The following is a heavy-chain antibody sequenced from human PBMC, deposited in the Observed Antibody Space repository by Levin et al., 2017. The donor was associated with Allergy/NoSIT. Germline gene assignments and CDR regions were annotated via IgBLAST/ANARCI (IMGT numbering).Heavy chain of an antibody. CDR2: ISYDGNDE. Sequence: AGGSLRLSCAASGFTFSHYGMHWVRQAPGEGLEWVAVISYDGNDEYYVDSVKGRFTISRDNSKNTLYLQMNSLRTEDTAAYFCAKDRGEFYYYNGMDVWGQGTTVTIS. D-gene: IGHD3-16*01. CDR1: GFTFSHYG. CDR3: AKDRGEFYYYNGMDV. J-gene: IGHJ6*02. V-gene: IGHV3-30*18.